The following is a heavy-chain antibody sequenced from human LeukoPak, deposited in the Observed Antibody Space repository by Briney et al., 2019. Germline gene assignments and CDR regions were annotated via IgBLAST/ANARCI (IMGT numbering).Heavy chain of an antibody. CDR3: ARDSDTSGYYPLVDY. V-gene: IGHV1-46*01. CDR2: INPSGGRT. Sequence: ASVKVSCKASGYTFTSXYXXXXRXXPGQGXXWXGXINPSGGRTTYAQKIQGRVTMTRDTSTSTVYMELSGLRSEDTAVYYCARDSDTSGYYPLVDYWGQGTLVTVSS. D-gene: IGHD3-22*01. CDR1: GYTFTSXY. J-gene: IGHJ4*02.